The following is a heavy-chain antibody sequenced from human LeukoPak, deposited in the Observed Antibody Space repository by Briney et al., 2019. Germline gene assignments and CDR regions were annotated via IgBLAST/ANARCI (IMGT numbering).Heavy chain of an antibody. V-gene: IGHV3-9*01. D-gene: IGHD3-3*01. CDR2: ISWNSGSI. CDR3: AKGDYDFWRCYYTG. CDR1: GFTFDDYA. J-gene: IGHJ4*02. Sequence: GGSLRLSCAASGFTFDDYAMHWVRQAPGKGLEWVSGISWNSGSIGYADSVKGRLTISRDNAKNSLYLQMNSLRAEDTSLYYCAKGDYDFWRCYYTGWGQGTLVTVSS.